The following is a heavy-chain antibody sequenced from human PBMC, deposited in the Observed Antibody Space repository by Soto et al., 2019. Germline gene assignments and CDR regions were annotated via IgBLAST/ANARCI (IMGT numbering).Heavy chain of an antibody. CDR1: GGSISSYY. V-gene: IGHV4-59*08. CDR3: ARTSRRGYSYGNAFDI. Sequence: SETLSLTCTVSGGSISSYYWSWIRQPPGKGLEWIGYIYYSGSTDYNPSLKSRVTISVDTSKNQFSLKLSSVTAADTAVYYCARTSRRGYSYGNAFDIWGQGTMVTVSS. J-gene: IGHJ3*02. D-gene: IGHD5-18*01. CDR2: IYYSGST.